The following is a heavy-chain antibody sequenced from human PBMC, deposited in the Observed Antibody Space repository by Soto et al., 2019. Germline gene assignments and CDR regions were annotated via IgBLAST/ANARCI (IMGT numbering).Heavy chain of an antibody. D-gene: IGHD3-10*01. Sequence: SETLSLTCTVSGGSISGYCWSWIRQPAGKGLEWIGRIYTSGSTNYNPSLKSRVTMSVDTSKNQFSLKLSSVTAADTAVYYCARMGGYGSGSYSYGMDVWGQGTTVTVSS. J-gene: IGHJ6*02. CDR3: ARMGGYGSGSYSYGMDV. CDR2: IYTSGST. V-gene: IGHV4-4*07. CDR1: GGSISGYC.